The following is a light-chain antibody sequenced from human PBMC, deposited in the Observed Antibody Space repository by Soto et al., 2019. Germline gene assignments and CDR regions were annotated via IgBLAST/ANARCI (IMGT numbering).Light chain of an antibody. J-gene: IGKJ1*01. Sequence: DIQMTQSPSTLSASVGDRVTITCRASQSISSWLAWYQQKPGKAPRLLIYKASSVESGVPSRFSGSGPGTDFTLTISSLQPDDFATYYCQQYSTYPRTFGQGTKVEIE. V-gene: IGKV1-5*03. CDR2: KAS. CDR3: QQYSTYPRT. CDR1: QSISSW.